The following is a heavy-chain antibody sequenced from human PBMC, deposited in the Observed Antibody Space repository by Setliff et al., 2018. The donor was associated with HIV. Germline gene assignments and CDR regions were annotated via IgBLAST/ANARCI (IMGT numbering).Heavy chain of an antibody. D-gene: IGHD6-6*01. CDR3: ASFDLSTTSSAD. J-gene: IGHJ1*01. Sequence: TLTLTCTASGGSISSYYWTWIRQPAGKGLEWIGRIGPIYTSGSTKYNPSLESRVTMSVDTSKNQFSLRLYSVTAADTAVYYCASFDLSTTSSADWGQGALVTVSS. V-gene: IGHV4-4*07. CDR2: IGPIYTSGST. CDR1: GGSISSYY.